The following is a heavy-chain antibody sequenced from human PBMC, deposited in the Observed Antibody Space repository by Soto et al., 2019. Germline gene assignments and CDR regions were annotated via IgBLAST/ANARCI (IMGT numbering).Heavy chain of an antibody. V-gene: IGHV3-23*01. CDR1: GFTFSNYA. CDR3: AKSLPSQDNSGWHVWYWYFDL. CDR2: MSGNGGRI. J-gene: IGHJ2*01. D-gene: IGHD6-19*01. Sequence: EVQLLESGGGLVQPGGSLRLSCAVSGFTFSNYAMTWVRQAPGKGLEWVSLMSGNGGRIVYADSVKGRFTISRDNSKNTLFLQMNSRRAEDTAVYYCAKSLPSQDNSGWHVWYWYFDLWGRGTLVTVSS.